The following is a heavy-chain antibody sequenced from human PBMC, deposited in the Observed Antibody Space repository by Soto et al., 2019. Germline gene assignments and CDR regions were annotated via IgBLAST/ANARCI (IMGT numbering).Heavy chain of an antibody. V-gene: IGHV4-34*01. Sequence: QVQLQQWGAGLLKPSETLSLTCAVYGGSFSGYYWSWIRQPPGKGLEWIGEINHSGSTNYNPSLKSRVTISVDTSKNQFSLKLSSVTAAATAVYYCASGATISVNYWGQGTLVTVSS. CDR1: GGSFSGYY. D-gene: IGHD5-12*01. J-gene: IGHJ4*02. CDR2: INHSGST. CDR3: ASGATISVNY.